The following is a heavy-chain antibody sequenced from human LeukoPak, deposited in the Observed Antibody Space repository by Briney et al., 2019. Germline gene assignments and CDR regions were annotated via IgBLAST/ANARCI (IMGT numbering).Heavy chain of an antibody. J-gene: IGHJ4*02. CDR3: AKDGGQEVDY. CDR2: ISGSGDST. CDR1: GFTFSSYA. V-gene: IGHV3-23*01. D-gene: IGHD3-16*01. Sequence: PGGSLRLSCAASGFTFSSYAMRWVRQAPGKGLEWVSSISGSGDSTYNADSVKGRFTVSRDKSKSTLYLQMNSLRAEDTAVYYCAKDGGQEVDYWGQGTLVTVSS.